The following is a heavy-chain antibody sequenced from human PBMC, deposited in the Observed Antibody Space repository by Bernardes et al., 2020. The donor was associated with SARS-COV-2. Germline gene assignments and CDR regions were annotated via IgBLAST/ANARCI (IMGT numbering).Heavy chain of an antibody. J-gene: IGHJ5*02. CDR2: ISSSSSTI. CDR3: ARGEGAVPAAIFGGFDP. V-gene: IGHV3-48*04. CDR1: GFTFSSYS. Sequence: GGSLRLSCAASGFTFSSYSMNWVRQAPGKGLEWVSYISSSSSTIYYADSVKGRFTISRDNAKNSLYLQMNSLRAEDTAVYYCARGEGAVPAAIFGGFDPWGQGTLVTVSS. D-gene: IGHD2-2*01.